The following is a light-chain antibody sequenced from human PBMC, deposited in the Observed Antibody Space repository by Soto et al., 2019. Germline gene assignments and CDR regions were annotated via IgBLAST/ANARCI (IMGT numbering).Light chain of an antibody. CDR2: EVN. V-gene: IGLV2-8*01. CDR3: SSYAGSNNVV. Sequence: QSALTQPPSASGSPGQSVTISCTGAHSDFGGYNYVSWYQQHPGKAPKLMIFEVNKRPSGVPDRFSGSKFGNTASLTVSGLQAEDEADYYFSSYAGSNNVVFGGGTKLTVL. CDR1: HSDFGGYNY. J-gene: IGLJ2*01.